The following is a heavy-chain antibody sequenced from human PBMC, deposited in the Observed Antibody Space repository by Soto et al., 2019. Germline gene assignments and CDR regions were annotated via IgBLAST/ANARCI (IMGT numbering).Heavy chain of an antibody. CDR1: GYTFTSYG. V-gene: IGHV1-18*01. CDR3: ASDIGAVAGPSVGGVVAFDI. D-gene: IGHD6-19*01. J-gene: IGHJ3*02. Sequence: QVQLVQSGAEVKKPGASVKVSCKASGYTFTSYGISWVRQAPGQGLEWMGWISAYNGNTNYAQKLQCRVTMTTDTSTSTAYMELRRLRSDDTAVYDCASDIGAVAGPSVGGVVAFDIWGQGTMVTVSS. CDR2: ISAYNGNT.